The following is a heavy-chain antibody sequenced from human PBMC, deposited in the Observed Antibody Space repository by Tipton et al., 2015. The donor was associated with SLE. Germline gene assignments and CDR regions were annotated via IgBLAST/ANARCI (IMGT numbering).Heavy chain of an antibody. CDR2: ISYSGST. CDR1: GGSFRSYY. Sequence: TLSLTCTVAGGSFRSYYWSWIRQPPGKGLEWIAYISYSGSTTYNPSLKSRVTMSLDTSKSQFSLQFSSVTAADTAVYYCARVTRGSAATLFDSWGQGTLATVSS. CDR3: ARVTRGSAATLFDS. D-gene: IGHD3-10*01. J-gene: IGHJ4*02. V-gene: IGHV4-59*01.